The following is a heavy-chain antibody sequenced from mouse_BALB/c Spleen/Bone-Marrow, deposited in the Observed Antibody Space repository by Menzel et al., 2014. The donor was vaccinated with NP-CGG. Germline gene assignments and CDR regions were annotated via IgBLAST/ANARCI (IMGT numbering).Heavy chain of an antibody. V-gene: IGHV2-9*02. CDR1: EFSLTSYG. CDR2: IWAGGST. Sequence: VQRVESGPGLVAPSQSLSITCTVSEFSLTSYGVHWVRQPPGKGLEWLGVIWAGGSTNYNSALMSRLSISKDNSKSQVFLKMYSLQTDDTAMYYCARGGSSRAWFAYWGQGTLVTVSA. CDR3: ARGGSSRAWFAY. D-gene: IGHD1-1*01. J-gene: IGHJ3*01.